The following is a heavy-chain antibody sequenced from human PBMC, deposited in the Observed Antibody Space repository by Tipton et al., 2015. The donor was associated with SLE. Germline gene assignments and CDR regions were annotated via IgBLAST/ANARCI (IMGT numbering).Heavy chain of an antibody. J-gene: IGHJ5*02. V-gene: IGHV4-38-2*01. CDR2: IYYSGST. CDR3: ARVLRDYIWGSYPNWFDP. D-gene: IGHD3-16*01. Sequence: TLSLTCAVSGYSISSGYYWGWIRQPPGKGLEWIGSIYYSGSTNYNPSLKSRVTISVDTSKNQFSLKLSSVTAADTAVYYCARVLRDYIWGSYPNWFDPWGQGTLVTVSS. CDR1: GYSISSGYY.